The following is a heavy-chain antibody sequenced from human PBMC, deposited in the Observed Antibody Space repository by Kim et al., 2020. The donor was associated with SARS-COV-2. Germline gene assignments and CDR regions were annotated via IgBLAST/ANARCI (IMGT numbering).Heavy chain of an antibody. CDR3: VKPGPFSILWWWLPDYFDY. Sequence: GRFTISRDNSKNTLYLQMSSLRAEDTAVYYCVKPGPFSILWWWLPDYFDYWGQGTLVTVSS. V-gene: IGHV3-64D*06. J-gene: IGHJ4*02. D-gene: IGHD2-21*01.